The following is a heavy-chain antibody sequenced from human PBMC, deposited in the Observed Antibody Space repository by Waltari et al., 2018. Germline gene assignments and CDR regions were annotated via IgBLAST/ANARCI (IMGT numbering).Heavy chain of an antibody. CDR1: GFTFRGYW. CDR3: ARGLTTVTAKDYFDY. CDR2: IKQDGSVK. D-gene: IGHD4-17*01. V-gene: IGHV3-7*01. J-gene: IGHJ4*02. Sequence: EVQLVDAGGGLVQSGGSLRLSCAASGFTFRGYWVNWVRQGPGKGVEWVVNIKQDGSVKNYVYSVEGRITISRYNAKNSLYLKMISLRAEDTAVYYCARGLTTVTAKDYFDYWGQGALVTVSS.